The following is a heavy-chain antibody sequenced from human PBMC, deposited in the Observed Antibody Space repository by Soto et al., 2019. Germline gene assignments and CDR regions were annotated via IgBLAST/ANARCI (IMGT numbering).Heavy chain of an antibody. J-gene: IGHJ4*01. CDR1: GFTFSSYG. CDR3: ASAFYGDYFFDY. Sequence: QVQLVESGGGVVQPGRSLRLSCAASGFTFSSYGMHWVRQAPGKGLEWVAVIWYDGSNKYYADSVKGRFTISRDNSKNTLYLQMNSLRAEDTAVYYCASAFYGDYFFDYWGQEPWSPSPQ. V-gene: IGHV3-33*01. D-gene: IGHD4-17*01. CDR2: IWYDGSNK.